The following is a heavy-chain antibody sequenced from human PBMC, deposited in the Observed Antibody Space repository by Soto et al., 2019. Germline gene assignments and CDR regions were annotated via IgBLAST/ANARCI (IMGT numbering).Heavy chain of an antibody. Sequence: GASVKLPCKASGGTFSSYAISWVRQAPGQGLEWMGGIIPIFGTANYAQKFQGRVTITADESTSTAYMELSSLRSEDTAVYYCARLYDSSGYVCGMDVWGQGTTGTVAS. CDR3: ARLYDSSGYVCGMDV. CDR1: GGTFSSYA. J-gene: IGHJ6*02. CDR2: IIPIFGTA. V-gene: IGHV1-69*13. D-gene: IGHD3-22*01.